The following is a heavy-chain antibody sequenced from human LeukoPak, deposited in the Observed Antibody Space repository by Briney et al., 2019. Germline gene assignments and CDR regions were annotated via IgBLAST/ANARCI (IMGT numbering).Heavy chain of an antibody. CDR2: IYYSGST. J-gene: IGHJ4*02. CDR1: GGSISSSSYY. CDR3: ARLAAAGNFDY. Sequence: PSETLSLTCTVSGGSISSSSYYWGWIRQPPGKGLEWIGSIYYSGSTYYNPSIKSRVTISVDTSKNQFSLKLSSVTAADTAVYYCARLAAAGNFDYWGQGTLVTVSS. V-gene: IGHV4-39*01. D-gene: IGHD6-13*01.